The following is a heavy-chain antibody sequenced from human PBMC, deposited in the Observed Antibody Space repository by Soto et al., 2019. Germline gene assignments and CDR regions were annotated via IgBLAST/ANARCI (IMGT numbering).Heavy chain of an antibody. V-gene: IGHV1-46*01. Sequence: GASVKVSCKASGYTFTSYYMHWVRQAPGQGLEWMGIINPSGGSTSYAQKFQGRVTMTRDTSTSTVYMELSSLRSEDTAVYYCARDVVREVPYHYYGMDVWGQGTTVTVSS. CDR3: ARDVVREVPYHYYGMDV. J-gene: IGHJ6*02. CDR2: INPSGGST. D-gene: IGHD2-21*01. CDR1: GYTFTSYY.